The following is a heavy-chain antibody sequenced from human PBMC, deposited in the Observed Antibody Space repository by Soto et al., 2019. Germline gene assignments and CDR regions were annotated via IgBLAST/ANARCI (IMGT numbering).Heavy chain of an antibody. D-gene: IGHD2-2*01. J-gene: IGHJ4*02. CDR2: ISGSGGSP. CDR3: AKARCSTTNCYVPDY. V-gene: IGHV3-23*01. Sequence: EVQLLESGGDLVQPGGSLRLSWEPPGFTFITYTLTWVPRAPGRGLEWVSAISGSGGSPSYPDSVQGRFTISRDNPKNTLYLQMNSLRVEDTAMYYCAKARCSTTNCYVPDYWGQGTLVTVSS. CDR1: GFTFITYT.